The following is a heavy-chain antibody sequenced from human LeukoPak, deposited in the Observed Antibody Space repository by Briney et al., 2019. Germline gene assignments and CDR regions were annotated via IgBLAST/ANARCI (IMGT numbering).Heavy chain of an antibody. V-gene: IGHV1-2*02. J-gene: IGHJ4*02. CDR3: ARGLLGYCSSTSCYFP. D-gene: IGHD2-2*01. Sequence: ASVTVSCKASGYTFTGYYMHWVRQAPGQGLEWMGWINPNSGGTNYAQKFQGRATMTRDTSISTAYMELSRLRSDDTAVYYCARGLLGYCSSTSCYFPWGQGTLVTVSS. CDR1: GYTFTGYY. CDR2: INPNSGGT.